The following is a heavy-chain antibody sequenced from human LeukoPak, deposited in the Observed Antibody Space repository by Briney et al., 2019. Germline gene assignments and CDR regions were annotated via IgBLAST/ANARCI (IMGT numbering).Heavy chain of an antibody. CDR1: GGSISSSSYY. CDR3: ARHDVVVIATFDH. V-gene: IGHV4-39*01. Sequence: SETLSLTCTVSGGSISSSSYYWGWIRQPPGKGLEWIGSIYYSGSTYYNPSLKSRVTISVDTSKNQFSLKLSSVTAADTAVYYCARHDVVVIATFDHWGQGTLVTVSS. J-gene: IGHJ4*02. CDR2: IYYSGST. D-gene: IGHD2-21*01.